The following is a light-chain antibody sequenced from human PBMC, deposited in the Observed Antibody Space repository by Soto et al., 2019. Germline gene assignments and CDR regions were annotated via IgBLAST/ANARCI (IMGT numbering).Light chain of an antibody. Sequence: QSVLTQPASVSGSPGQSITISCTGTSSDVGGYNYVSWYQQHPGKAPKLMIYDVSNRPSGVSNRFSGSKSGNTASLTISGLQAEDEADYYCRSYTSSSTRVVFGTGTKLTVL. CDR1: SSDVGGYNY. CDR2: DVS. V-gene: IGLV2-14*01. J-gene: IGLJ1*01. CDR3: RSYTSSSTRVV.